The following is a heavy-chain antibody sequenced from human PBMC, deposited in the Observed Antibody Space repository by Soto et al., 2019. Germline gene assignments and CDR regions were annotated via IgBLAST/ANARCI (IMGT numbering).Heavy chain of an antibody. CDR1: GYTFTGYY. CDR3: ARLNHCSSTSCYEPHGAFDI. V-gene: IGHV1-2*04. Sequence: ASVKVSCKASGYTFTGYYMHWVRQAPGQGLEWMGWINPNSGGTNYAQKFQGWVTMTRDTSISTAYMELSRLRSDDTAVYYCARLNHCSSTSCYEPHGAFDIWGQGTMVNRLL. CDR2: INPNSGGT. J-gene: IGHJ3*02. D-gene: IGHD2-2*01.